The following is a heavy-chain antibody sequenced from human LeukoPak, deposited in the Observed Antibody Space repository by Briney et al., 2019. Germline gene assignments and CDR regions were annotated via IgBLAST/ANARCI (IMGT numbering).Heavy chain of an antibody. J-gene: IGHJ4*02. CDR2: ISAYNGNT. CDR1: GYTFTGYY. CDR3: AITLRFDY. Sequence: ASVKVSCKASGYTFTGYYMHWVRQAPGQGLEWMGWISAYNGNTNYAQKLQGRVTMTTDTSTSTAYMELRSLRSDDTAVYYCAITLRFDYWGQGTLVTVSS. V-gene: IGHV1-18*04.